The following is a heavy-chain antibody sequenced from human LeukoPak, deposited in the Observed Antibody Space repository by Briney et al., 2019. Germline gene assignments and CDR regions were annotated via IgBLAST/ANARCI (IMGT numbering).Heavy chain of an antibody. CDR2: INPNSGVT. D-gene: IGHD2-8*01. CDR3: ARDPDCTNGVCYPTFVFDI. J-gene: IGHJ3*02. V-gene: IGHV1-2*02. Sequence: ASVKVSCKASGYTFTDYYMHWVRQAPGQGLEWMGWINPNSGVTNYAQKFQGRVAMTRDTSISTAYMELSRLRSDDTAVYYCARDPDCTNGVCYPTFVFDIWGQGKMVTVSS. CDR1: GYTFTDYY.